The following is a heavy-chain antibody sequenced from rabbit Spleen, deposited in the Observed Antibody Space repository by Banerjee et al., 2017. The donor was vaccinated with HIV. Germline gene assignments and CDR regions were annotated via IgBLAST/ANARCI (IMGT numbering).Heavy chain of an antibody. Sequence: QEQLVESGGGLVQPEGSLTLTCTASGFSFGDRDVMCWVRQAPGKGLEWIACIYNGDGSTYYASWAKGRFTISKTSSTTVTLQMTSLTAADTATYFCARDYSSSGWSFYLWGPGTLVTVS. CDR1: GFSFGDRDV. J-gene: IGHJ4*01. V-gene: IGHV1S45*01. CDR2: IYNGDGST. CDR3: ARDYSSSGWSFYL. D-gene: IGHD1-1*01.